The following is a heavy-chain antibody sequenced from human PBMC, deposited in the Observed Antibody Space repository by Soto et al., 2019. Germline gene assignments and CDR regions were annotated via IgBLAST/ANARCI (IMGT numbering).Heavy chain of an antibody. Sequence: QVQLQESGPGVVKPSQTLSLTCSVSGVSITSGDSYWNWIRQSPGKSPEWLGYISSYNERTYHSPSLKGRLAISGDTSRNQLSLTLTSVTDADTAVYFCARGSRYTVGAAPGWFDPWGQGTLVIVSS. D-gene: IGHD2-15*01. V-gene: IGHV4-30-4*01. CDR3: ARGSRYTVGAAPGWFDP. J-gene: IGHJ5*02. CDR1: GVSITSGDSY. CDR2: ISSYNERT.